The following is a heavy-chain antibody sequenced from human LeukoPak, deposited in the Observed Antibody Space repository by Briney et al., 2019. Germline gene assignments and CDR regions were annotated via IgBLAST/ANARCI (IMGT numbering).Heavy chain of an antibody. CDR2: IIPIFGTA. CDR3: ASKILTGYYMPHGLFDP. Sequence: ASVKVSCKASGGTFSSYAISWVRQAPGQGLEWMGGIIPIFGTANYAQKFQGRVTITAGESTSTAYMELSSLRSEDTAVYYCASKILTGYYMPHGLFDPWGQGTLVTVSS. J-gene: IGHJ5*02. D-gene: IGHD3-9*01. CDR1: GGTFSSYA. V-gene: IGHV1-69*13.